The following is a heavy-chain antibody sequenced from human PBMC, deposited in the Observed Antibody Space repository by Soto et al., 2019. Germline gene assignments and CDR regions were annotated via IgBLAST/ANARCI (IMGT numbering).Heavy chain of an antibody. CDR2: INVDGSSI. V-gene: IGHV3-74*01. CDR3: TRVAATATCFDS. D-gene: IGHD2-15*01. CDR1: KVTINNYW. J-gene: IGHJ4*02. Sequence: PGGSLRLSCAASKVTINNYWMHWVRQAPGKGLVWVSRINVDGSSISYADSVKGRFTISRERAKNTLYLQMNSLRDEDTAVYYCTRVAATATCFDSWGQRTLVTGSS.